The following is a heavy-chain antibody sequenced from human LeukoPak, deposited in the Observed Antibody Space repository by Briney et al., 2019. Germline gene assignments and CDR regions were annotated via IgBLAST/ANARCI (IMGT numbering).Heavy chain of an antibody. CDR1: GFTFSSYW. D-gene: IGHD4-11*01. Sequence: GGSLRLSCAASGFTFSSYWMNWVRQAPGMGLEWVANIKQDGTEKYYVDSVKGRFTISRDNAKNSLYLQMNSLRAEDTAVYYCARKGRGNYVPYYYYYMDVWGKGTTVTVSS. V-gene: IGHV3-7*01. CDR3: ARKGRGNYVPYYYYYMDV. J-gene: IGHJ6*03. CDR2: IKQDGTEK.